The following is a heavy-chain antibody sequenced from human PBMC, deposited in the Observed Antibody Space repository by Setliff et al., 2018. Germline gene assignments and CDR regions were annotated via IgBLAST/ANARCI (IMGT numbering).Heavy chain of an antibody. D-gene: IGHD2-8*01. CDR1: GDSIINYY. V-gene: IGHV4-4*08. J-gene: IGHJ4*02. CDR3: AREGFYCTNGVCYRPFDY. Sequence: SETLSLTCTVSGDSIINYYWSWIRQPPGKGLEWIGDIYSSGNTNYNPSLKSRVTISVDTSKNQFSLNRTSVTAADTAVYYCAREGFYCTNGVCYRPFDYWGQGTLVTVSS. CDR2: IYSSGNT.